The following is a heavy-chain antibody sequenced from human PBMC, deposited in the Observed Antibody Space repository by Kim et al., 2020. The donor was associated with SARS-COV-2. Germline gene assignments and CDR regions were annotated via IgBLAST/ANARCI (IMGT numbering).Heavy chain of an antibody. V-gene: IGHV4-34*01. CDR2: INHSGST. CDR1: GGSFSGYY. J-gene: IGHJ4*02. CDR3: ARGSADIVVVPAAYYFDY. D-gene: IGHD2-2*01. Sequence: SETLSLTCAVYGGSFSGYYWSWIRQPPGKGLEWIGEINHSGSTNYNPSLKSRVTISVDTSKNQFSLKLSSVTAADTAVYYCARGSADIVVVPAAYYFDYWGQGTLVTVSS.